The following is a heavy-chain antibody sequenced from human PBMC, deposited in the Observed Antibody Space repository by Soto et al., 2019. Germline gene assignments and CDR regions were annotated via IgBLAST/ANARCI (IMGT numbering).Heavy chain of an antibody. J-gene: IGHJ3*02. CDR1: GGTFSSYA. D-gene: IGHD3-22*01. CDR2: IIPIFGTA. Sequence: SVKVSCKASGGTFSSYAISWVRQAPGQGLEWMGGIIPIFGTANYAQKFQGRVTITADKSTSTAYMELSSLRSEDTAVYYCAREDSITMIVVVIGSGAFDIWGQGTMVTVSS. V-gene: IGHV1-69*06. CDR3: AREDSITMIVVVIGSGAFDI.